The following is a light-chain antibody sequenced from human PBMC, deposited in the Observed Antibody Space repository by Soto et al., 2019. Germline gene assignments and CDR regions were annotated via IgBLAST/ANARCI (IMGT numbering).Light chain of an antibody. J-gene: IGLJ1*01. Sequence: QSVLTQPASVSGSPGQSSTVSCTGTSSDIGGSTYVSWYQQHPGKAPRLIIYDVNNRPSGVAARFSASKSGNTASLTISGLQAEDEADYYCTSYTRSGLYVFGTGTKLTVL. CDR1: SSDIGGSTY. CDR3: TSYTRSGLYV. V-gene: IGLV2-14*01. CDR2: DVN.